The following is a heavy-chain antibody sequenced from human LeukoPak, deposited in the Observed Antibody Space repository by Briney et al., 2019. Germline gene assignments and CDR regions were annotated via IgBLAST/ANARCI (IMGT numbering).Heavy chain of an antibody. D-gene: IGHD2-15*01. CDR2: INHSGST. V-gene: IGHV4-34*01. CDR3: ARQLVGAAIFYFDY. Sequence: SETLSLTCAVYGGSFSGYYWSWIRQPPGKGLEWIGEINHSGSTNYNPSLKSRVTISVDTSKNQFSLKLSSVTAADTAVYYCARQLVGAAIFYFDYWGQGTLVTVSS. J-gene: IGHJ4*02. CDR1: GGSFSGYY.